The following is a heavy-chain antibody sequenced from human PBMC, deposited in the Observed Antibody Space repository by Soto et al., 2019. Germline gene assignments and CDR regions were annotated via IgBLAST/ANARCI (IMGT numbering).Heavy chain of an antibody. D-gene: IGHD2-21*02. CDR1: GGTFSSYA. J-gene: IGHJ5*02. Sequence: QVQLVQSGAEVKKPGSSVKVSCKASGGTFSSYAISWVRQAPGQGLEWMGGIIPIFGTANYAQKFQGRVTITADESTSTAYMELSSLRSDDTAVYYCEIAYWGGDGYSHWFDPWGQGTLVTVSS. CDR2: IIPIFGTA. V-gene: IGHV1-69*12. CDR3: EIAYWGGDGYSHWFDP.